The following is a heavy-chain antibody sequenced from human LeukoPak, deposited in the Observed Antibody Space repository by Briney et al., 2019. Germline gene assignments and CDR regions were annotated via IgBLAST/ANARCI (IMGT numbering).Heavy chain of an antibody. D-gene: IGHD6-13*01. V-gene: IGHV1-2*02. Sequence: GASVKVSCKASGYTFTGYCMHWVRQAPGQGLEWMGWINPNSGGTNYAQKFQGRVTMTRDTSISTAYMELSRLRSDDTAVYYCARAAAGIIWNDYWGQGTLVTVSS. CDR2: INPNSGGT. CDR1: GYTFTGYC. J-gene: IGHJ4*02. CDR3: ARAAAGIIWNDY.